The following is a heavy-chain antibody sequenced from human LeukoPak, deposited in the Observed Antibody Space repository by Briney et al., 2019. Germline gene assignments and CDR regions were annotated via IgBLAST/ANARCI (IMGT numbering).Heavy chain of an antibody. CDR3: ARDYYDFWSGYFLPGR. J-gene: IGHJ4*02. Sequence: SGGSLRLSCAASGFTFSSYGMHWVRQAPGKGLEWVAFIRYDGTNKFYADSVKGRFTISRDNSKNTLSLQMNSLRAEDTAVYYCARDYYDFWSGYFLPGRWGQGTLVTVSS. CDR1: GFTFSSYG. CDR2: IRYDGTNK. D-gene: IGHD3-3*01. V-gene: IGHV3-30*02.